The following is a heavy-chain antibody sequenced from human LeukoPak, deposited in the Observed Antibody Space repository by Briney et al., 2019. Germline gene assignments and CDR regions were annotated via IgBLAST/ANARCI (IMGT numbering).Heavy chain of an antibody. CDR2: IYYSGST. CDR3: TRLFCSGGSYYSGTIYYYYMDV. V-gene: IGHV4-39*01. D-gene: IGHD2-15*01. J-gene: IGHJ6*03. Sequence: SETLSLTCTVSGGSISSSSYYCGWIRQPPGKGLEWIGSIYYSGSTYYNPSLKSRVTISVDTSKNQFSLKLSSVTAADTAVYYCTRLFCSGGSYYSGTIYYYYMDVWGKGTTVTVSS. CDR1: GGSISSSSYY.